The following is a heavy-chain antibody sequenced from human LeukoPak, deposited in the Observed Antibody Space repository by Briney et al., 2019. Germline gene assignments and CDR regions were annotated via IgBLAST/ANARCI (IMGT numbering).Heavy chain of an antibody. CDR3: ARDEAARTHKYYDFWSGYSNYYFDY. CDR2: IIPIFGTA. Sequence: SVKVSCKASGGTFSSYAISWVRQAPGQGPEWMGGIIPIFGTANYAQKFQGRVTITADESTSTAYMELSSLRSEDTAVYYCARDEAARTHKYYDFWSGYSNYYFDYWGQGTLVTVSS. CDR1: GGTFSSYA. D-gene: IGHD3-3*01. V-gene: IGHV1-69*01. J-gene: IGHJ4*02.